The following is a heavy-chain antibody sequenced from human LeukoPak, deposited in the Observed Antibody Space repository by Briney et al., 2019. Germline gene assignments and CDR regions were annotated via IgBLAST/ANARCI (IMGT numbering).Heavy chain of an antibody. V-gene: IGHV1-46*01. CDR1: GYTFTSYY. CDR3: ARGSGWDQFDY. CDR2: INPSGDST. Sequence: ASVKVSCKASGYTFTSYYIHWVRQAPGQGLEWMGKINPSGDSTNYAQKFQGRVTMTTDTSTSTVYMELSSLRSEDTAVYYCARGSGWDQFDYWGQGTLVTVSS. J-gene: IGHJ4*02. D-gene: IGHD6-19*01.